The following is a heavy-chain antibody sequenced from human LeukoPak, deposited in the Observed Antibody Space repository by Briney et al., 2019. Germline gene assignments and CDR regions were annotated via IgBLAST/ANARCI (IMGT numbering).Heavy chain of an antibody. Sequence: SETLSLTCAVYGGSFSGYYWSWIRQPPGKGLGWIGEINHSGSTNYNPSLKSRVTISVDTSKNQFSLKLSSVTAADTAVYYCARARALTRQWLVRYYFDYWGQGTLVTVSS. CDR2: INHSGST. CDR1: GGSFSGYY. CDR3: ARARALTRQWLVRYYFDY. J-gene: IGHJ4*02. V-gene: IGHV4-34*01. D-gene: IGHD6-19*01.